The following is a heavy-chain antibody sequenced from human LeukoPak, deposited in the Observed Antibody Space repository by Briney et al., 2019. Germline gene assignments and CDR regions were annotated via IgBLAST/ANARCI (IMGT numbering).Heavy chain of an antibody. D-gene: IGHD2-21*01. Sequence: SETLSLTCAVYGGSFSGYYWSWIRQPPGKGLEWIGEINHSGSTNYNPSLKSRVTISVDTSKNQFSLKLSSVTAADTAVYYCARGQGVNYFDHWGQGTLVTVSS. CDR2: INHSGST. CDR3: ARGQGVNYFDH. J-gene: IGHJ4*02. CDR1: GGSFSGYY. V-gene: IGHV4-34*01.